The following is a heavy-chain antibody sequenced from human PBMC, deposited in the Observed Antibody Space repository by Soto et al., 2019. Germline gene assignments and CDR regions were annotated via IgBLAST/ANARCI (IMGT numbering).Heavy chain of an antibody. Sequence: VQLQESGPGLVKPSETLSLTCTVSGGSVSAYYRSWIRQPPGKGLEWIAYMYYTGSTNYNPSLKSRVTISLDTSKNQLSLKLNSVTAADTAVYYCARRDLWGWFDPWGQGTLVIVSS. V-gene: IGHV4-59*08. D-gene: IGHD3-16*01. CDR1: GGSVSAYY. J-gene: IGHJ5*02. CDR3: ARRDLWGWFDP. CDR2: MYYTGST.